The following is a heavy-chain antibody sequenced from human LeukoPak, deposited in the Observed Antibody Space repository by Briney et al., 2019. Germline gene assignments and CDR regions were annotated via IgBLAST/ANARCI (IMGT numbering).Heavy chain of an antibody. V-gene: IGHV4-59*12. CDR3: ARDRARDRQNDC. Sequence: SETLSLTCTVSGDSITTYSWSWIRQPPGKGLEWIGYISSTESANYDLSLRSRVTILLDASRDQFSLKLSSVTAADTAVYYCARDRARDRQNDCWGQGTLVTVSS. J-gene: IGHJ4*02. CDR2: ISSTESA. CDR1: GDSITTYS.